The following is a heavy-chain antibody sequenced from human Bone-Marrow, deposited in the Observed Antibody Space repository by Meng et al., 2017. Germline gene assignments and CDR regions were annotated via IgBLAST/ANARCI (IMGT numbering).Heavy chain of an antibody. CDR1: GGSISSYY. Sequence: ESLKISCTVSGGSISSYYWSWIRQPAGKGLEWIGRIYTSGSTNYNPSLKSRVTMSVDTSKNQFSLKLSSVTAADTAVYYCARGSVVYFDWLLYDAFDIRGQGTMVTVSS. D-gene: IGHD3-9*01. CDR2: IYTSGST. CDR3: ARGSVVYFDWLLYDAFDI. V-gene: IGHV4-4*07. J-gene: IGHJ3*02.